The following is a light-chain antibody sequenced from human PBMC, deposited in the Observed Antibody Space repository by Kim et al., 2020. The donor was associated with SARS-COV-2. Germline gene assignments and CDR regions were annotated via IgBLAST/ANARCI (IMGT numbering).Light chain of an antibody. J-gene: IGLJ3*02. Sequence: QPVLTQSPSASASLGASVNITCTLSSGHDTYAIAWHQQQPEKGPRYLMKVKTDGSHTKGDGSPDRFSGSTSGADHYLSISSLQSEDEADYYCQTWATGMVFGGWTQLTVL. CDR1: SGHDTYA. V-gene: IGLV4-69*01. CDR2: VKTDGSH. CDR3: QTWATGMV.